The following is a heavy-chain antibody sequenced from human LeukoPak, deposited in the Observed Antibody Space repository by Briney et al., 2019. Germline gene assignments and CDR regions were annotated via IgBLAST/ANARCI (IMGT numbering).Heavy chain of an antibody. D-gene: IGHD3-22*01. CDR3: ARHGSHYYDSSGYAFDI. J-gene: IGHJ3*02. Sequence: KPSETLSLTCAVYGGSFSGYYWSWIRQPPGKGLEWIGSIYYSGSTYYNPSLKSRVTISVDTSKNQFSLKLSSVTAADTAVYYCARHGSHYYDSSGYAFDIWGQGTMVTVSS. CDR1: GGSFSGYY. V-gene: IGHV4-34*01. CDR2: IYYSGST.